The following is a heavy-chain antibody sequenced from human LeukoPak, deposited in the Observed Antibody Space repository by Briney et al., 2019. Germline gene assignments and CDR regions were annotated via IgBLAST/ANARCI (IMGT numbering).Heavy chain of an antibody. CDR1: GDSISSGSYY. Sequence: PSETLSLTCTVSGDSISSGSYYWSWIRQPAGKGLEWIGRIYTSGSTNYNPSLKSRVTISVDTSKNQFSLKLSSVTAADTAVYYCARFVGATGGYWGQGTLVTVSS. CDR2: IYTSGST. D-gene: IGHD1-26*01. CDR3: ARFVGATGGY. V-gene: IGHV4-61*02. J-gene: IGHJ4*02.